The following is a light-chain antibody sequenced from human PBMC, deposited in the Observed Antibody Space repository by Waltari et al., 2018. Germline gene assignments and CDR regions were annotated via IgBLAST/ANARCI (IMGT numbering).Light chain of an antibody. CDR2: GAS. Sequence: EIVMTQSPVTLSVSPGERATLSCRASQSVGTDLAWYQQKPGRAPGLLIHGASTRVTGIPARFSGSGSGTQFTLTISSLQSEDFAVYYCQQYNSRRTFGQGTKVEI. V-gene: IGKV3-15*01. CDR1: QSVGTD. CDR3: QQYNSRRT. J-gene: IGKJ1*01.